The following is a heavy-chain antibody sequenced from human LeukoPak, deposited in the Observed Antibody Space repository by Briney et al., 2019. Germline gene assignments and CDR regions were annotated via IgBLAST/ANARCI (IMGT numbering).Heavy chain of an antibody. J-gene: IGHJ4*02. CDR3: ARVPSSSYYYLNY. D-gene: IGHD3-22*01. Sequence: SQTLSLTCTVSGGSISSGGYYWSWIRQHPGKGLEWIGYIYYSGSTYYNPSLKSRVTISVDTSKNQFSLKLSSVTAADTAVYYCARVPSSSYYYLNYWGQGTLVTVSS. CDR1: GGSISSGGYY. V-gene: IGHV4-31*03. CDR2: IYYSGST.